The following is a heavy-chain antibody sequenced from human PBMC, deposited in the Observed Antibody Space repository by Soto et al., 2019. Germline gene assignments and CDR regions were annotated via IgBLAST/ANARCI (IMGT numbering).Heavy chain of an antibody. CDR3: ARDSHQCSSMIQAVTGHDY. Sequence: SETLSLTCVVYGGSLTGYYWSWFRQPPGKGLEWIGEINHRGTTDYSPSLKSRVTISVDTSKNQFSLNLSSVTGADTAMYYCARDSHQCSSMIQAVTGHDYLCQGTLVPVSA. V-gene: IGHV4-34*01. CDR1: GGSLTGYY. J-gene: IGHJ4*02. CDR2: INHRGTT. D-gene: IGHD3-10*01.